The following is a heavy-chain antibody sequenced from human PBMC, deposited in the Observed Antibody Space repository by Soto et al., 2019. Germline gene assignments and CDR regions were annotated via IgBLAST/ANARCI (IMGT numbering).Heavy chain of an antibody. CDR1: GGSISSGDYY. D-gene: IGHD5-18*01. CDR3: ARDQGGRGYSYGAFDY. Sequence: QVQLQESGPGLVKPSQTLSLTCTVSGGSISSGDYYWSWIRQPPGKGLEWIGYIYYSGSTYYNPSLKSRVTISVDTSKNQFSLKLSSVTAADTAVYYCARDQGGRGYSYGAFDYWGQGTLVTVSS. V-gene: IGHV4-30-4*01. CDR2: IYYSGST. J-gene: IGHJ4*02.